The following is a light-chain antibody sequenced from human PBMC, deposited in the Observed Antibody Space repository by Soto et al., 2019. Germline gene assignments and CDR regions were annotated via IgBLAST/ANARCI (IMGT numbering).Light chain of an antibody. Sequence: AIQMTQSPSSLSASVGDRVTITCRASQGIRNDLVWYQQKPGKAPKVLIYAASSLQSGVPSRFSGSGSGTDFTLNISRLQPEDFATYYCLQDYNYPRACGQGTKVEFK. V-gene: IGKV1-6*01. CDR2: AAS. J-gene: IGKJ1*01. CDR1: QGIRND. CDR3: LQDYNYPRA.